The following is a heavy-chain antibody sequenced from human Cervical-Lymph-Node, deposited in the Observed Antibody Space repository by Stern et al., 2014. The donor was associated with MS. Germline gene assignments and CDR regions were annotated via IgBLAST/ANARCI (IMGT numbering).Heavy chain of an antibody. CDR3: AGDWYGSGSLHTPAY. CDR1: GFTFSSFG. Sequence: VQLVESGGGVVHPGRSLRLSCAASGFTFSSFGMHWVRQAPGKGLEWVAVIWYDGSNRYYADSVKGRFTISRDNSKNTLYLQMNSLRAEDTAVYYCAGDWYGSGSLHTPAYWGQGTLVIVSS. V-gene: IGHV3-33*01. D-gene: IGHD3-10*01. J-gene: IGHJ4*02. CDR2: IWYDGSNR.